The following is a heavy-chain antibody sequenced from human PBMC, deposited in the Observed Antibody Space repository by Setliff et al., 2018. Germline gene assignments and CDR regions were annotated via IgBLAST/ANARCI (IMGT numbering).Heavy chain of an antibody. V-gene: IGHV1-3*03. CDR3: ARGYCDGIGCPAPLYYFDS. D-gene: IGHD3-9*01. CDR2: MNXXXXXX. CDR1: GYSFRLYA. Sequence: ASVKVSCKASGYSFRLYAIHWLRQAPGQRLEWMGWMNXXXXXXXXXXXXXXXXXXXRDXXXXVAYMELSRLRSDDMAVYYCARGYCDGIGCPAPLYYFDSWGQGTLVTVSS. J-gene: IGHJ4*02.